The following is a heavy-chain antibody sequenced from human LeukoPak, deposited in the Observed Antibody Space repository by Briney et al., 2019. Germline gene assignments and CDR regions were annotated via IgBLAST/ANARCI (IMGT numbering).Heavy chain of an antibody. J-gene: IGHJ3*02. CDR1: GGSISSGGYY. V-gene: IGHV4-31*03. D-gene: IGHD3-22*01. Sequence: TSETLSLTCTVSGGSISSGGYYWSWIRQHPGKGPEWIGYIYYSGSTYYNPPLKSRVTISVDTSKNQFSLKLSSVTAADTAVYYCARKVVGRSMIVVADAFDIWGQGTMVTVSS. CDR3: ARKVVGRSMIVVADAFDI. CDR2: IYYSGST.